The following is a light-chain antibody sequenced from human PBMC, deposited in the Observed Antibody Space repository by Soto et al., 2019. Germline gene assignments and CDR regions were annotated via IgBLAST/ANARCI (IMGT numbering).Light chain of an antibody. V-gene: IGKV1-9*01. CDR1: TAISNY. Sequence: SQLTQSPSSLSASVGDRVTTTCRASTAISNYLAWYQQKPGRAPKLLIYATSTLPSAVPSRFSASGSGTDFTLTINILQPEDFATYYCQQVNSFLITFGQGTRLEIK. CDR2: ATS. J-gene: IGKJ5*01. CDR3: QQVNSFLIT.